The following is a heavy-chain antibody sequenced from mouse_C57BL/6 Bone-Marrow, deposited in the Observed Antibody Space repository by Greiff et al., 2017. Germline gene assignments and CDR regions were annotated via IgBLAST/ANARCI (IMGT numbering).Heavy chain of an antibody. CDR2: LNPGSGGT. Sequence: QVQLQQSGAELVRPGTSVKVSCKASGYAFTNYLIEWVKQRPGQGLEWIGVLNPGSGGTNYNEKFKGKATLTADKSSSTAYMQLSSLTSEDSAVYFCARLPYYYGSTYAMDYWGQGTSVTVSS. CDR1: GYAFTNYL. V-gene: IGHV1-54*01. CDR3: ARLPYYYGSTYAMDY. J-gene: IGHJ4*01. D-gene: IGHD1-1*01.